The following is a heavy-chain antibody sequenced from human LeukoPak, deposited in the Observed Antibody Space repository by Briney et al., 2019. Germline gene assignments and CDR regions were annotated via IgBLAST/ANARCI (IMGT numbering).Heavy chain of an antibody. CDR1: GFTFSSYG. V-gene: IGHV3-30*18. J-gene: IGHJ4*02. D-gene: IGHD5-24*01. CDR2: ISYDGSNK. Sequence: GGSLRLSCAASGFTFSSYGMHWVRHAPGKGLEWVAVISYDGSNKYYADSVKGRFTISRDNSKNTLYLQMNSLRAEDTAVYHCAKMGRLATSDFDYWGQGTLVTVSS. CDR3: AKMGRLATSDFDY.